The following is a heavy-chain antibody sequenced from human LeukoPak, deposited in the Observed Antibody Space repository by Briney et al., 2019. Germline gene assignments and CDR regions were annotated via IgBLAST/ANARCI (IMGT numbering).Heavy chain of an antibody. Sequence: GSLRLSCAAPGFTFSSYAMSWIRQSPGKGLEWIGEINYSGTPNYNPPLKSRVIFSVDTSKNQFSLKMSSVTAADTAVYYCARGEDFLGGVVDSWGQGSLVTVSS. CDR2: INYSGTP. J-gene: IGHJ4*02. CDR1: GFTFSSYA. V-gene: IGHV4-34*01. CDR3: ARGEDFLGGVVDS. D-gene: IGHD2/OR15-2a*01.